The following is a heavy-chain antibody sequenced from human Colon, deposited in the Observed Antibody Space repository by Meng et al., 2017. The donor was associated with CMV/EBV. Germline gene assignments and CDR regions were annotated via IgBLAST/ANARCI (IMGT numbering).Heavy chain of an antibody. D-gene: IGHD1-1*01. CDR2: ISADGATT. CDR3: AKAFRQLFAPENGLDV. V-gene: IGHV3-74*01. Sequence: GESLKISCEGSGFRFGTFYMHWVRQAPGKGLEWVSRISADGATTTFAESVKGRFTVSRDNAKNTMYLQMNSLRAEDTGVYYCAKAFRQLFAPENGLDVWGQGTTVTVSS. CDR1: GFRFGTFY. J-gene: IGHJ6*02.